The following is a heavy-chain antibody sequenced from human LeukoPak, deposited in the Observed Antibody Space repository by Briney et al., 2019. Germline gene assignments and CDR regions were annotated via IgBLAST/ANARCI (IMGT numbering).Heavy chain of an antibody. CDR2: ISETGAST. CDR3: AKRLDSGGPFDS. J-gene: IGHJ4*02. D-gene: IGHD2-15*01. V-gene: IGHV3-23*01. CDR1: GFIFGTYP. Sequence: GGSLRLSCAASGFIFGTYPMSWVRQAPGEGLEWVSAISETGASTYYADSVKGRFTISRDNSKNTLSLQINSLRAEDTAVYYCAKRLDSGGPFDSWGQGTLVTVSS.